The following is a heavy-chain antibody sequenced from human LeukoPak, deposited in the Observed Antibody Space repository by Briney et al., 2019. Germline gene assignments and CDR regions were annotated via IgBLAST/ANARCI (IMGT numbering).Heavy chain of an antibody. D-gene: IGHD3-16*01. CDR3: ARSGGGLFDY. CDR1: GFTFRNYW. Sequence: GGSLRLSCAASGFTFRNYWMSWVRQAPGKGLEWVANIKQDGSEKYYVDSVKGRFTISRDNSKNTLYLQMNSLRAEDTAVYYCARSGGGLFDYWGQGTLVTVSS. J-gene: IGHJ4*02. CDR2: IKQDGSEK. V-gene: IGHV3-7*01.